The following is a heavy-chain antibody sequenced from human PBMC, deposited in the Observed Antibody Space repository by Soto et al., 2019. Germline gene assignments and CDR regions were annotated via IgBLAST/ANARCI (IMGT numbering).Heavy chain of an antibody. J-gene: IGHJ4*02. D-gene: IGHD2-21*01. CDR3: ARDRGSDDPIDY. CDR2: IWRDGSKK. Sequence: QVQLVESGGGVVQPGRSLRLSCAASGFTLSSYGMHWVRQAPGKGLEWVAVIWRDGSKKYYADSVKGRFTISRDNSKNTLDLQMNNLRAEDTAVYYCARDRGSDDPIDYWGQGTLVTVSS. CDR1: GFTLSSYG. V-gene: IGHV3-33*01.